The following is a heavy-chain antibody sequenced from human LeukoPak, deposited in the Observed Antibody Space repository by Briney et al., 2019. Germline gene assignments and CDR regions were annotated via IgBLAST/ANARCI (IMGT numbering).Heavy chain of an antibody. Sequence: GGSLRLSCAASGFTFSSNATSWVRQAPGKWLEWVLAISGSGRSTYYADCVKGRFTISRDNSKNTLYLQMNSLRAEDTAVYYCAKRCDGGVHFDYWGQGTLVTVSS. D-gene: IGHD3-16*01. CDR1: GFTFSSNA. J-gene: IGHJ4*02. V-gene: IGHV3-23*01. CDR2: ISGSGRST. CDR3: AKRCDGGVHFDY.